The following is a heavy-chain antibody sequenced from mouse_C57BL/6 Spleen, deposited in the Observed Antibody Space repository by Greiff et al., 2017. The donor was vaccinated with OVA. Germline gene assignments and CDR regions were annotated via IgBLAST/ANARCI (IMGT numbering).Heavy chain of an antibody. J-gene: IGHJ1*03. D-gene: IGHD1-1*01. Sequence: VQLQQSGPELVKPGASVKISCKASGYTFTDYYINWVKQRPGQGLEWIGWIYPGSGNTKYNEKFKGKATLTADKSSSTAYMELRSLTSEDSAVYFCARPYGSSHWYFDVWGTGTTVTVSS. V-gene: IGHV1-84*01. CDR3: ARPYGSSHWYFDV. CDR1: GYTFTDYY. CDR2: IYPGSGNT.